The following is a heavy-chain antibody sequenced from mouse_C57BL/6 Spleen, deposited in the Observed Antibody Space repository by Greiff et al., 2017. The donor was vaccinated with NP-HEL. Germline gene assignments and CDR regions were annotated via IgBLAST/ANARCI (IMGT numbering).Heavy chain of an antibody. CDR1: GYSIPSGYY. Sequence: EVQLQESGPGLVKPSQSLSLTCSVTGYSIPSGYYWNWIRQFPGNKLEWMGYISYDGSNNYNPSLKNRISITRDTSTNQFFLKLNSVTTEDTATYYCAREAQASWFAYWGQGTLVTVSA. J-gene: IGHJ3*01. CDR2: ISYDGSN. CDR3: AREAQASWFAY. V-gene: IGHV3-6*01. D-gene: IGHD3-2*02.